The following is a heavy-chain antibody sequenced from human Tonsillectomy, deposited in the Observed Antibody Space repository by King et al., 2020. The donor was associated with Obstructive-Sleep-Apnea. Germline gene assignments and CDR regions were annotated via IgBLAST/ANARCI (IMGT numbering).Heavy chain of an antibody. V-gene: IGHV3-23*04. CDR2: ISGTGAST. D-gene: IGHD3-22*01. CDR3: ARPQPYYHVLDF. Sequence: VQLVESGGGLVQPGGSLRLSCAASGFTFSSYAMTWVRQAPGKGLVWVSGISGTGASTYYADSVRGRFTISRDNSKNTLYLQMNSLSAEDTAVYYCARPQPYYHVLDFWGQGTLVTVSS. J-gene: IGHJ4*02. CDR1: GFTFSSYA.